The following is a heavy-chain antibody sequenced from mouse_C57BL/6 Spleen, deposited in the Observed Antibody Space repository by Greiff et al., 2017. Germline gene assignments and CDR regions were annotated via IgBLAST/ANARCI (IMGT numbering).Heavy chain of an antibody. CDR2: IYPSDSET. CDR3: ARSGLGLYAMDY. CDR1: GYTFTSYW. D-gene: IGHD3-3*01. Sequence: QVQLQQPGAELVRPGSSVKLSCKASGYTFTSYWMDWVKQRPGQGLEWIGNIYPSDSETHYDQKFKDKATLTVDKSTSTAYMQMSRLTSEDSAVYYCARSGLGLYAMDYWGQGTSVTVSS. J-gene: IGHJ4*01. V-gene: IGHV1-61*01.